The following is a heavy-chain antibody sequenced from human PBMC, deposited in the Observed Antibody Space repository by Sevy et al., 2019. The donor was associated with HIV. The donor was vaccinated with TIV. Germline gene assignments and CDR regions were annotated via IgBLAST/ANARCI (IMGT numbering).Heavy chain of an antibody. CDR1: GFTFSGSA. D-gene: IGHD3-16*01. CDR3: TRSVYDYVWVGFDY. J-gene: IGHJ4*02. CDR2: IRSKANSYAT. V-gene: IGHV3-73*01. Sequence: GGSLRLSCAASGFTFSGSAMHWVRQASGKGLEWVGRIRSKANSYATAYAASVKGRFTISRDDSKKTAYLQMNSLKTEDTAVYYCTRSVYDYVWVGFDYWGQGTLVTVSS.